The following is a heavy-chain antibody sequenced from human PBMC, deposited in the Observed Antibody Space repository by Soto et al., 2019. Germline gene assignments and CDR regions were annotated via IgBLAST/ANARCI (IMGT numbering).Heavy chain of an antibody. J-gene: IGHJ6*02. V-gene: IGHV3-23*01. CDR1: GFTFSSYA. CDR3: AKDGAEMATILTGYYGMDV. CDR2: ISDSGGST. D-gene: IGHD5-12*01. Sequence: GSLRLSCAASGFTFSSYAMSWVRQAPGKGLEWVSAISDSGGSTYYADSVKGRFTISRDNSKNTLYLQMNSLRAEDTAVYYCAKDGAEMATILTGYYGMDVWGQGTTVTVSS.